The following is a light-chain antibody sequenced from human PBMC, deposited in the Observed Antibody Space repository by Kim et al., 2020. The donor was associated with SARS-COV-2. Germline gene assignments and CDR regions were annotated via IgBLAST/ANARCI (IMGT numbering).Light chain of an antibody. Sequence: LTCTLRSCINVGSSTIYWYQQKPGSPPQYLLRYKSDSDNQQGSGVPSRFSGSKDVSANAGILLISGLQSEDEADYYCMIWHSSAWVFGGGTKLTVL. CDR2: YKSDSDN. CDR3: MIWHSSAWV. V-gene: IGLV5-45*02. J-gene: IGLJ3*02. CDR1: SCINVGSST.